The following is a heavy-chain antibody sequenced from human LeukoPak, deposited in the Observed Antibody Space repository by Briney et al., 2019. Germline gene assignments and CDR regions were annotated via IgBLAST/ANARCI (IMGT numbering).Heavy chain of an antibody. CDR2: ISYDGSNK. CDR3: ARDRGYNYMDV. J-gene: IGHJ6*03. V-gene: IGHV3-30-3*01. Sequence: GGSLRLSCAASGFTFSSYAMHWVRQAPGKGLEWVAVISYDGSNKYYADSVKGRFTISRDNAKNMLYLQMNSLSAEDTSVYYCARDRGYNYMDVWGKGTTVTVSS. CDR1: GFTFSSYA.